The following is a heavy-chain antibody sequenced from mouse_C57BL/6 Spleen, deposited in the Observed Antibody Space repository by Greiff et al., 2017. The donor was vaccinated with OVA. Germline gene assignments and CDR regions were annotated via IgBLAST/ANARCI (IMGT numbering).Heavy chain of an antibody. CDR3: ARTDYGSYAGFAY. CDR2: INPNNGGT. V-gene: IGHV1-22*01. CDR1: GYTFTDYN. Sequence: EVKLQESGPELVKPGASVKMSCKASGYTFTDYNMHWVKQSHGKSLEWIGYINPNNGGTSYNQKFKGKATLTVNTSSSTAYMELRSLTSEDSAVYYCARTDYGSYAGFAYWGQGTLVTVSA. D-gene: IGHD2-1*01. J-gene: IGHJ3*01.